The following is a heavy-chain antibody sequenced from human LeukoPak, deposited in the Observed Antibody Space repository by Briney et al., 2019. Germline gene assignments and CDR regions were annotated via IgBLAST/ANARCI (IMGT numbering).Heavy chain of an antibody. D-gene: IGHD1-1*01. J-gene: IGHJ4*02. CDR3: SKRTGLGY. V-gene: IGHV4-39*01. Sequence: SETLSLTRTVSGGSIDTSSYYWGWIRQPPGKGLEWIGSVFYTGSTSYNPSLRSRVTISVDTSKNQFSLKLNSVTAADTAVYYCSKRTGLGYWGQGTLVTVSS. CDR2: VFYTGST. CDR1: GGSIDTSSYY.